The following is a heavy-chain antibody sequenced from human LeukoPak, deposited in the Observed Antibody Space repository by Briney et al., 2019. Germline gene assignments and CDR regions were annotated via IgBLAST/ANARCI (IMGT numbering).Heavy chain of an antibody. CDR1: GFTFSSYG. D-gene: IGHD2-2*01. CDR3: ARDGPIVVVPAATYYYYYYMDV. V-gene: IGHV3-30*03. Sequence: PGGSLRLSCAASGFTFSSYGMHWVRQAPGKGLEWVAVISYDGSNKYYADSVKGRFTISRDNSKNTLYLQMNSLRAEDTAVYYCARDGPIVVVPAATYYYYYYMDVWGKGTTVTVSS. J-gene: IGHJ6*03. CDR2: ISYDGSNK.